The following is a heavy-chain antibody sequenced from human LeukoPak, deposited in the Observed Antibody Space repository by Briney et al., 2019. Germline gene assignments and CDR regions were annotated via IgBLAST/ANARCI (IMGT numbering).Heavy chain of an antibody. Sequence: GGSLRLSCAASGFTFSSYWMSWVRQAPGKGLEWVSALSDSGASKYYADSVKGRFTISRDNSKNTLYLQMNSLRADDTAVYYCASSPPTGITVSYFDYWGQGTLVIVSS. D-gene: IGHD4-17*01. CDR2: LSDSGASK. CDR1: GFTFSSYW. CDR3: ASSPPTGITVSYFDY. J-gene: IGHJ4*02. V-gene: IGHV3-23*01.